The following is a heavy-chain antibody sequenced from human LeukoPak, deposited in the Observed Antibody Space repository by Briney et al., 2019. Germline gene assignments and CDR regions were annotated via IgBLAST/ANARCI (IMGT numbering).Heavy chain of an antibody. CDR2: IYHSRTT. CDR3: ARDQPYMDV. CDR1: GYSISSGYY. Sequence: SETLSLTCTVSGYSISSGYYWVWIRQPPGKGLEWIGCIYHSRTTYYNPSLKSRITISVDTSKNQFSLKLSSVTAADTAMYYCARDQPYMDVWGKGTTVTVSS. J-gene: IGHJ6*03. V-gene: IGHV4-38-2*02.